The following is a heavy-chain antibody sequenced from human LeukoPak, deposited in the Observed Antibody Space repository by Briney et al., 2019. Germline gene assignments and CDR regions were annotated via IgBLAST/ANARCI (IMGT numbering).Heavy chain of an antibody. D-gene: IGHD3-22*01. V-gene: IGHV3-7*01. CDR3: ARDQGSMIVVRTTNCYFDL. J-gene: IGHJ2*01. CDR2: INQDGSEI. CDR1: GFTFSNYW. Sequence: GGSLRLSCAASGFTFSNYWMSWVRQAPGKGLEWLANINQDGSEIYYVDSVKGRFTISRDNGKNSLYLQINSLRADDTAVYYCARDQGSMIVVRTTNCYFDLWGRGTLVTVSS.